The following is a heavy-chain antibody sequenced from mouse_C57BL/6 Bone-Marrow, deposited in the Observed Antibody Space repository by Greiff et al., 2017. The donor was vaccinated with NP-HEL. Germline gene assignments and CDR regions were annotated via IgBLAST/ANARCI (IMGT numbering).Heavy chain of an antibody. CDR3: VRQGYGSSSFDY. CDR1: GFSFNTYA. CDR2: IRSKSNNYAT. Sequence: EVQRVESGGGLVQPKGSLKLSCAASGFSFNTYAMNWVRQAPGKGLEWVARIRSKSNNYATYYADSVKDRFTISRDDSESMLYLQMNNLKTEDTAMYYCVRQGYGSSSFDYWGQGTTLTVSS. J-gene: IGHJ2*01. D-gene: IGHD1-1*01. V-gene: IGHV10-1*01.